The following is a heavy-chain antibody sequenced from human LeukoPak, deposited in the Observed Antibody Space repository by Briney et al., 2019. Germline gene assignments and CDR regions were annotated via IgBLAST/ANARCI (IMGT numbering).Heavy chain of an antibody. D-gene: IGHD3-16*01. CDR3: ARGGGLDV. CDR1: GFTFSSYW. J-gene: IGHJ6*02. V-gene: IGHV3-7*03. Sequence: GGSLRLSCAASGFTFSSYWMNCARQAPGKGLEWVASINHNGNVNYYVDSVKGRFTISRDNAKNSLYLQMSNLRAEDTAVYFCARGGGLDVWGQGATVTVSS. CDR2: INHNGNVN.